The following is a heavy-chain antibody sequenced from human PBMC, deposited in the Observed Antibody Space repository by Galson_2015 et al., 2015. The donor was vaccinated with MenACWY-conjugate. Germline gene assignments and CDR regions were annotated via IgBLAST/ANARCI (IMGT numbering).Heavy chain of an antibody. CDR2: ISGSGDST. CDR3: AKEDSSGWQTNY. Sequence: PGRGLEWVSGISGSGDSTYYADSVKGRFTISRDNSKNTLDLQMSSLRAEDTAVYYCAKEDSSGWQTNYWGQGTPVTVSS. J-gene: IGHJ4*02. D-gene: IGHD6-19*01. V-gene: IGHV3-23*01.